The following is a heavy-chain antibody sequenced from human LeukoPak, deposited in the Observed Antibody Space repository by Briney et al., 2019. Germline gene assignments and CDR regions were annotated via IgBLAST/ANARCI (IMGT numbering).Heavy chain of an antibody. Sequence: SSETLSLTRIVSGGSISSSSYYWGWLRQPPGKGLEWIGSIYYSGSTYYNPSLKSRVTISVDTSKNQFSLKLSSVTAADAAVYYCARRGSSRYREYYFDYWGQGTLVTVSS. J-gene: IGHJ4*02. D-gene: IGHD6-19*01. CDR3: ARRGSSRYREYYFDY. V-gene: IGHV4-39*01. CDR2: IYYSGST. CDR1: GGSISSSSYY.